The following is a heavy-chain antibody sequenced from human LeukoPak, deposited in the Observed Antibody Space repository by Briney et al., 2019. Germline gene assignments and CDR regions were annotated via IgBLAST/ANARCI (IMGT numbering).Heavy chain of an antibody. CDR1: GFTFSNYA. D-gene: IGHD1-26*01. J-gene: IGHJ4*02. Sequence: GGSLRLSCAASGFTFSNYAMNWVRQAPGKGLEWVSGISASGGTTYYADSVKGRFTISRDNSKNTLYLQMNSLRAEDTAVYYCAKDGGGSYFNYWGQGTLVTVSS. V-gene: IGHV3-23*01. CDR3: AKDGGGSYFNY. CDR2: ISASGGTT.